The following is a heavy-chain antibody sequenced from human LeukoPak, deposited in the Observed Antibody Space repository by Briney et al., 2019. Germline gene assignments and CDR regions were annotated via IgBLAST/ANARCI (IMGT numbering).Heavy chain of an antibody. J-gene: IGHJ4*02. D-gene: IGHD2-21*02. Sequence: SETLSLTGAVHGGSFSGYYWSWIRQPPGKGLEWIGEINHSGSTNYNPSLKSRVTISVDTSKNQFSLKLSSVTAADTAVYYCARGSYCGGDCYPRPFDYWGQGTLVTVSS. CDR1: GGSFSGYY. CDR3: ARGSYCGGDCYPRPFDY. CDR2: INHSGST. V-gene: IGHV4-34*01.